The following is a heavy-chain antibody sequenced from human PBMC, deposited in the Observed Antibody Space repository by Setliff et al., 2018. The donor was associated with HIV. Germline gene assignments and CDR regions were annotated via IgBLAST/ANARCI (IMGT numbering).Heavy chain of an antibody. V-gene: IGHV4-4*02. J-gene: IGHJ3*02. CDR3: ARDNSVGSGWRLDAFDI. Sequence: SETLSLTCAVSRGSISSDNWWTWLRQPPGKGLEWIGEIYHSGSTNYNASLKSRVTISIDTSKNQFSLKLSSVTAADTAVYFCARDNSVGSGWRLDAFDIWGQGTMVTVSS. CDR1: RGSISSDNW. D-gene: IGHD6-19*01. CDR2: IYHSGST.